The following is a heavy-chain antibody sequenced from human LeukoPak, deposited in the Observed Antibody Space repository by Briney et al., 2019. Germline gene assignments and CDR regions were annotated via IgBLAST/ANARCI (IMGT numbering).Heavy chain of an antibody. J-gene: IGHJ4*02. CDR1: GFTVSSTY. CDR2: TYSGGST. D-gene: IGHD2/OR15-2a*01. V-gene: IGHV3-66*01. CDR3: AIGADYCFPN. Sequence: PGGSLRLSCIASGFTVSSTYMSWVRQAPGKGLEWVSVTYSGGSTYYADSVKGRCTISRDTSKNTLYLQMNSLRPEDTALYFCAIGADYCFPNWGQGTLVTVSS.